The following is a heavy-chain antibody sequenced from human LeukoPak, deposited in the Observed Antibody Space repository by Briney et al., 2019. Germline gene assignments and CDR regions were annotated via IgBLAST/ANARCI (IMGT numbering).Heavy chain of an antibody. D-gene: IGHD2-21*01. CDR2: SIPMFGTA. CDR1: GGTLSSFA. Sequence: SVKVSCKASGGTLSSFAISWVRQAPGQGLEWMGGSIPMFGTATYAQKFKGRVTINTDESTGTASMEMSSLTSDDTAVYYCARDHSQGYFDYWGQGTLVTVSS. CDR3: ARDHSQGYFDY. J-gene: IGHJ4*02. V-gene: IGHV1-69*05.